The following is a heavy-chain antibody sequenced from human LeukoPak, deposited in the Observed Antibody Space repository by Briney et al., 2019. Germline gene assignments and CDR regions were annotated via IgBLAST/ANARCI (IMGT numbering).Heavy chain of an antibody. V-gene: IGHV5-51*01. J-gene: IGHJ4*02. CDR2: IYPGDSDT. Sequence: GESPKSYCNGAGYIFTSYQIGRLRQMPGKGLEWMGIIYPGDSDTRYSPSFQGQVTISADKSISTAYLQWSSLKASDTAMYYCAGQVAVVRHAFDYWGQGTLVTVSS. CDR1: GYIFTSYQ. D-gene: IGHD3-10*01. CDR3: AGQVAVVRHAFDY.